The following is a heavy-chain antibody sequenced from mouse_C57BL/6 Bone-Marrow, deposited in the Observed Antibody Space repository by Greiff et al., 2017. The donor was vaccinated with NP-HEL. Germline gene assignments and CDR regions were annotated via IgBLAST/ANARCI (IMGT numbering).Heavy chain of an antibody. V-gene: IGHV1-81*01. Sequence: VQRVESGAELARPGASVKLSCKASGYTFTSYGISWVKQRTGQGLEWIGEIYPRSGNTYYNEKFKGKATLTADKSSSTAYMELRSLTSEDSAVYFCARCEDYGTPFAYWGQGTLVTVSA. CDR3: ARCEDYGTPFAY. J-gene: IGHJ3*01. CDR2: IYPRSGNT. CDR1: GYTFTSYG. D-gene: IGHD2-1*01.